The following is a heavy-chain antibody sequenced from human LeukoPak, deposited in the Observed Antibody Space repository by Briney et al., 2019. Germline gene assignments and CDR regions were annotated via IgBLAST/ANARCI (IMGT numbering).Heavy chain of an antibody. CDR1: GFTFNGYA. D-gene: IGHD6-13*01. CDR2: VRGPGDVT. CDR3: AKGTVTETHGISWDPFDY. Sequence: GGSLRLSCAPSGFTFNGYAMSWVRQAPGKGLEWVSTVRGPGDVTHYADSVKGRFTISKDHSKSTLCLQMNSLRAEDTAVYYCAKGTVTETHGISWDPFDYWGQGALVTASS. J-gene: IGHJ4*02. V-gene: IGHV3-23*01.